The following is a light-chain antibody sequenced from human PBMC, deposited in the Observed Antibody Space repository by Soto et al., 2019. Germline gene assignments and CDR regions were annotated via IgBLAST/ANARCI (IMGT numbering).Light chain of an antibody. Sequence: EIVLTQSPATLSLSPGERATLSCRASQSVSNFLAWYQQKPGQAPRLLISDASNRATDIPGRFSGSGSGTDFSLTISSLEPEDFAVYYCQQRSDWPWTFCQGTKVEIK. CDR1: QSVSNF. J-gene: IGKJ1*01. V-gene: IGKV3-11*01. CDR2: DAS. CDR3: QQRSDWPWT.